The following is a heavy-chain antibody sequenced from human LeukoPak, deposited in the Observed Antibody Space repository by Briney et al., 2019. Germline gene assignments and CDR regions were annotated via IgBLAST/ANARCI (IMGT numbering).Heavy chain of an antibody. CDR1: GYTFTHHG. J-gene: IGHJ5*01. V-gene: IGHV1-18*01. CDR2: ISCYNGDT. D-gene: IGHD3-22*01. CDR3: ARDPSNSSGYHAHFDS. Sequence: ASVKVSCKASGYTFTHHGISWVRQAPGQGLEWRGWISCYNGDTIYAQNVQGRVTMTTDASTRTAYIELRNLRSDDTAMYYCARDPSNSSGYHAHFDSWGQGTLVTVSS.